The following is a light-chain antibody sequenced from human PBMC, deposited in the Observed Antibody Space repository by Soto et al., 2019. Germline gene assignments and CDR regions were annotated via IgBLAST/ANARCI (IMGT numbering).Light chain of an antibody. CDR2: KAS. CDR1: QSISSW. J-gene: IGKJ1*01. V-gene: IGKV1-5*03. CDR3: QHPGT. Sequence: DIQMTQSPSTLSASVGDRVTITCRASQSISSWLAWYQQKPGKAPKLLIYKASSLESGVPSRFSGSGSGTECTLTISSLQPEDFATYYCQHPGTFGQGTKVEIK.